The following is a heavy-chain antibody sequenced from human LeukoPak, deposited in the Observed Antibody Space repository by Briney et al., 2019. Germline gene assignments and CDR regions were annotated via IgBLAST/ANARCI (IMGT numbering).Heavy chain of an antibody. D-gene: IGHD3-16*01. J-gene: IGHJ3*02. CDR2: IYHSGST. CDR3: ARHAPGVGGAFDI. CDR1: GYSISSGYY. Sequence: SETLSLTCAVSGYSISSGYYWGWIRRPPGKGLEWIGSIYHSGSTYYNPSLKSRVTISVDTSKNQFSLKLSSVTAADTAVYYCARHAPGVGGAFDIWGQGTMVTVSS. V-gene: IGHV4-38-2*01.